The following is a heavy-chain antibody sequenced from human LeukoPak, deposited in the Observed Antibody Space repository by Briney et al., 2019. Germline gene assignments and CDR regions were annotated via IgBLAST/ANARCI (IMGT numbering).Heavy chain of an antibody. CDR1: GFTFSTYS. J-gene: IGHJ3*02. CDR2: ISSSSSYI. Sequence: GGSLRLSCAASGFTFSTYSMNWVRQAPGKGLEWVSSISSSSSYIYYADSVKGRFTISRDNAKNSLFLQMNSLRAEDSAVYYCVRDGGGYKYGNDAFDMWGQGTMVTVSS. CDR3: VRDGGGYKYGNDAFDM. D-gene: IGHD5-18*01. V-gene: IGHV3-21*01.